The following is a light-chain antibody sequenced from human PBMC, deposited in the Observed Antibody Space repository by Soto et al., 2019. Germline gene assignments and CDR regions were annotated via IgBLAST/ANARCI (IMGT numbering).Light chain of an antibody. CDR2: AAS. CDR1: QSIRSS. Sequence: DIQMTQSPSSLSASVGDRVTITCRTSQSIRSSLNWYQQKPGKAPNLLIYAASRLQSGVPSRFSGSGSGTDFTLTSSSLQPADFATYYCQQSYSTPFTFGPGTKVDIK. V-gene: IGKV1-39*01. J-gene: IGKJ3*01. CDR3: QQSYSTPFT.